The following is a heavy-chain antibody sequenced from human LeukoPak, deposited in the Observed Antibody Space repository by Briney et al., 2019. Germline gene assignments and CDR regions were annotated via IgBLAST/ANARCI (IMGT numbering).Heavy chain of an antibody. CDR1: GFTFSSYW. D-gene: IGHD5-12*01. CDR2: INSDGSST. CDR3: ARGPIKGGYSGYDLDY. V-gene: IGHV3-74*01. Sequence: RPGGSLRLSCAASGFTFSSYWMHWVRQAPEKGLVWGSRINSDGSSTSYADSVKGRFTISRDNAKNTLYLQMNSLRAEDTAVYYCARGPIKGGYSGYDLDYWGQGTLVTVSS. J-gene: IGHJ4*02.